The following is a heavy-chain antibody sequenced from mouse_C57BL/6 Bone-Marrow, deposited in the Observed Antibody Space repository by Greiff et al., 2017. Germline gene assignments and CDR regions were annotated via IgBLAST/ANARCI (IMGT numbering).Heavy chain of an antibody. V-gene: IGHV1-50*01. CDR3: VREGY. Sequence: VQLQQPGAELVKPGASVKLSCKASGYTFTSYWMQWVKQRPGQGLEWIGEIDPSDSYTNYNQKFKGKATLTVDTSSSTAYMQLSSLTSEDSAVYYGVREGYWGQGTALTGSS. J-gene: IGHJ2*01. CDR1: GYTFTSYW. CDR2: IDPSDSYT.